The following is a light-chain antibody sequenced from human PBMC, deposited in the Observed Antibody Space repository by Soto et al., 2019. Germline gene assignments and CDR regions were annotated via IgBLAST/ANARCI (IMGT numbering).Light chain of an antibody. V-gene: IGKV3-15*01. CDR2: GAS. J-gene: IGKJ1*01. CDR1: QSISDT. Sequence: VITQSPFTLSVSPGGRATLSCRASQSISDTLAWYQQKPGQAPRLLIHGASTRAPGFPARFSGSGSGTDFTLTISSLQSEDFAVYYCQQYNNWPWTFGQGTRWIS. CDR3: QQYNNWPWT.